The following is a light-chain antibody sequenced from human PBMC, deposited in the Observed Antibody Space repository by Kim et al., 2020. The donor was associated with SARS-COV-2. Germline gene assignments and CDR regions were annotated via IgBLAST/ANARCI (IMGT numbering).Light chain of an antibody. J-gene: IGKJ5*01. V-gene: IGKV3-15*01. CDR2: GAS. Sequence: EIVMTQSPATLSVSPGERATLSCRASQSVSSNLAWYQQKPGQAPRLLIYGASTRATGIPARFSGSGSGTEFTLTISSLQSEDFAVYYCQQYNNRTFGQGTRLEIK. CDR3: QQYNNRT. CDR1: QSVSSN.